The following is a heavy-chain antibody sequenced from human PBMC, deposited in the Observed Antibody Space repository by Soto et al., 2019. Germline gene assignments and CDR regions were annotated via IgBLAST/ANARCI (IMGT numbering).Heavy chain of an antibody. V-gene: IGHV4-59*01. CDR3: ARLLTMIRGYGMDV. D-gene: IGHD3-10*01. Sequence: SATLSHTCPFSGCSISNYSVSWGRQPPGKGLEWIGYIYDSGSTNYNPSLKSRVTISADTSKTQFSLKLSSVTAADTAVYYCARLLTMIRGYGMDVWGQGTTVTVSS. CDR2: IYDSGST. J-gene: IGHJ6*02. CDR1: GCSISNYS.